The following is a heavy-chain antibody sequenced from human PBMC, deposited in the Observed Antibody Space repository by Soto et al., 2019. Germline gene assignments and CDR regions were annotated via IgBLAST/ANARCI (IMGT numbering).Heavy chain of an antibody. CDR1: GSTFTSYA. V-gene: IGHV1-3*01. CDR2: INAGNGNT. CDR3: ARDRLRGYDSSGFYS. J-gene: IGHJ4*02. Sequence: ASVKVSCKASGSTFTSYAMHWVRQAPGQRLEWMGWINAGNGNTKYSQKFQDRVTMTTATSTNTVFLELRSLKSDDTAIYYCARDRLRGYDSSGFYSWGQGTMVTVSS. D-gene: IGHD3-22*01.